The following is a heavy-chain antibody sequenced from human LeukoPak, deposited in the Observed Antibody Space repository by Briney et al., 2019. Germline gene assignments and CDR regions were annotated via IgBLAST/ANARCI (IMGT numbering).Heavy chain of an antibody. J-gene: IGHJ3*02. V-gene: IGHV4-30-2*01. CDR3: ARERTLSGLPWGFDI. Sequence: SETLSLTCTVSGGSISSGGYYWSWIRQPPGKGLEWIGYIYHSGSTYYNPSLKSRVTISVDRSKNQFSLKLSSVTPEDTAVYFCARERTLSGLPWGFDIWGQGTVVTVSS. D-gene: IGHD7-27*01. CDR1: GGSISSGGYY. CDR2: IYHSGST.